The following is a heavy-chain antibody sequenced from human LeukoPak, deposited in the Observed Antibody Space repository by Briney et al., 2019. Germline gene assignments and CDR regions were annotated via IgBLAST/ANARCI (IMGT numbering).Heavy chain of an antibody. V-gene: IGHV1-18*04. Sequence: ASVKVSCKASGYTFTSYGISWVRQAPGQGLEWMGRISAYNGNTNYAQKLQGRVTMTTDTSTSTAYMELRSLRSDDTAVYYCARDTDMVRGVPYRPSLTDVWGKGSTVTV. CDR2: ISAYNGNT. CDR1: GYTFTSYG. CDR3: ARDTDMVRGVPYRPSLTDV. J-gene: IGHJ6*01. D-gene: IGHD3-10*01.